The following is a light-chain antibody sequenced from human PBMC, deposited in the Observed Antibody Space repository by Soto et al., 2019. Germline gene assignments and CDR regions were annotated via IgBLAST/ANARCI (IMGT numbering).Light chain of an antibody. CDR3: QQYGSSPPFT. Sequence: EMMLTQSPGTLSLSPGDRATLSCRASQIVRSNSLAWYQQKPGQAPRLLIYGASSRATGIPDRFGGSGSGTDFTLTISRLEPEDFAVYYCQQYGSSPPFTFGQGTKVDIK. J-gene: IGKJ1*01. V-gene: IGKV3-20*01. CDR2: GAS. CDR1: QIVRSNS.